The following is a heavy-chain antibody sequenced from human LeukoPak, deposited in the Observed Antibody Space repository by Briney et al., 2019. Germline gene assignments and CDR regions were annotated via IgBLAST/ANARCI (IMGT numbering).Heavy chain of an antibody. CDR2: IYHSGST. J-gene: IGHJ4*02. D-gene: IGHD3-10*01. CDR1: GYSISSGYY. CDR3: AREAPYGSGSYSDY. Sequence: SETLSLTCTVSGYSISSGYYWGWIRQPPGKGLEWIGSIYHSGSTYYNPSLKSRVTISVDTSKNQFSLKLSSVTAADTAVYYCAREAPYGSGSYSDYWGQGTLVTVSS. V-gene: IGHV4-38-2*02.